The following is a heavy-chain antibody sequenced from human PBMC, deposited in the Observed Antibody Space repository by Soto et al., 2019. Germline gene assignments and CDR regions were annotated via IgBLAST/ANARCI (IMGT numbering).Heavy chain of an antibody. Sequence: PSETLSLTCTVSGGSTSSFSWSWIRQFPGKRLEWIAFIYKSGTTNYNPSLGSRVTVSVDTSKNQFSLKLTSVTAADTAVYYCARELFQFGPRVCTFDIWGPGTMVTVSS. CDR3: ARELFQFGPRVCTFDI. CDR1: GGSTSSFS. CDR2: IYKSGTT. D-gene: IGHD3-16*01. V-gene: IGHV4-59*01. J-gene: IGHJ3*02.